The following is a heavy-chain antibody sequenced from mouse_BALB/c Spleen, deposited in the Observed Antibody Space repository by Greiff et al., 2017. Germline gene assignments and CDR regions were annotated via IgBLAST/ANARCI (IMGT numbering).Heavy chain of an antibody. CDR3: ALLLTGTVAWFAY. J-gene: IGHJ3*01. CDR2: IDPANGNT. Sequence: VQLQQSGAELVKPGASVKLSCTASGFNIKDTYMHWVKQRPEQGLEWIGRIDPANGNTKYDPKFQGKATITADTSSNTAYLQLSSLTSEDTAVYYCALLLTGTVAWFAYWGQGTLVTVAA. V-gene: IGHV14-3*02. CDR1: GFNIKDTY. D-gene: IGHD4-1*01.